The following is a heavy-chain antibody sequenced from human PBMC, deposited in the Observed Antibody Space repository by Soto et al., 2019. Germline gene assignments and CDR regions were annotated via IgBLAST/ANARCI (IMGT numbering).Heavy chain of an antibody. Sequence: GGSLRLSCATSGFTLSNNYMSWLRQAPGKGLEWISYISSDSGDTNYADSVRGRFTISRDNANNSLYLQMNSLRGEDTAFYYCARGQWMAHSWGQGTLVTVSS. J-gene: IGHJ4*02. D-gene: IGHD6-19*01. CDR2: ISSDSGDT. CDR3: ARGQWMAHS. V-gene: IGHV3-11*06. CDR1: GFTLSNNY.